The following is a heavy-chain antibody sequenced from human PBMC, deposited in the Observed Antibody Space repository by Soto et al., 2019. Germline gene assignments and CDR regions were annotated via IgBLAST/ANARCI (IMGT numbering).Heavy chain of an antibody. J-gene: IGHJ4*02. CDR2: IQKDGTEN. D-gene: IGHD3-3*01. V-gene: IGHV3-7*03. Sequence: PGGSLRLSCAASGFTFSGYGMGGVGRAPGKGLAWVANIQKDGTENYYLASEKGRFTTSRDNAKNSLHLQMNSMRAEDTAVYYCARDKYYDSWIGYSTYYFDYWGQGALVTVSS. CDR3: ARDKYYDSWIGYSTYYFDY. CDR1: GFTFSGYG.